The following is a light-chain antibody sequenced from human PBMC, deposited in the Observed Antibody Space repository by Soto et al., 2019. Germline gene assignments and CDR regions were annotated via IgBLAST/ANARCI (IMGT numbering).Light chain of an antibody. V-gene: IGKV3-15*01. CDR2: GAS. CDR1: QSVSSY. J-gene: IGKJ1*01. Sequence: EIMMTQSPATLSVSPGERATLSCRASQSVSSYLAWYQLKPGQAPRLLIYGASTRATGITARFSGSGSGTEFTLTINSLQSEDFAVYYCQQYNSWRTFGQGTKVEIK. CDR3: QQYNSWRT.